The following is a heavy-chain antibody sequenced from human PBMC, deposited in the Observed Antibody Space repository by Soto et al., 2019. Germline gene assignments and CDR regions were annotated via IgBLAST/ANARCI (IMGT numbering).Heavy chain of an antibody. Sequence: QVQLVQSGPEVKKPGASVKVSCKASGYTFSNHGISWVRQAPGQGLEWMGWISPYNGNTNYAQKPQGRSTKNPNHTTSKGYKGLTSLRSYGTAMFFCARRGLGPDYWGPGTLVTVSS. CDR3: ARRGLGPDY. J-gene: IGHJ4*02. D-gene: IGHD3-16*01. V-gene: IGHV1-18*01. CDR2: ISPYNGNT. CDR1: GYTFSNHG.